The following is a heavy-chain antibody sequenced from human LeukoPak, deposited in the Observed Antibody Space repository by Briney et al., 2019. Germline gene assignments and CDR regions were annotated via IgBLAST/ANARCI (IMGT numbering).Heavy chain of an antibody. CDR2: TYYRSKWYN. D-gene: IGHD4-17*01. J-gene: IGHJ4*02. Sequence: SQTLSLTCAISGDSVSSNSATWDWIRQSPSRGLEWLGRTYYRSKWYNDYAVSVKSRITISPDTSKNQFSLQLNSVTPEDTAVYYCARGPTTSQAFDYWGQGTLVTVSS. V-gene: IGHV6-1*01. CDR3: ARGPTTSQAFDY. CDR1: GDSVSSNSAT.